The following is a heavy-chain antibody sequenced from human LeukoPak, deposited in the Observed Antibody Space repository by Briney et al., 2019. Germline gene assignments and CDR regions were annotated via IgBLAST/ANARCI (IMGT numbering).Heavy chain of an antibody. D-gene: IGHD6-19*01. Sequence: GGSLRLSCAVSGFTFDDYAMHWVRQGPGKGLEWVSGISWNSGRIGYADSVKGRFTISRDNSKNTLYLQMNSLRAEDTGVYYCAKDLSSGSRRAYWGQGTLVTVSS. V-gene: IGHV3-9*01. CDR2: ISWNSGRI. J-gene: IGHJ4*02. CDR3: AKDLSSGSRRAY. CDR1: GFTFDDYA.